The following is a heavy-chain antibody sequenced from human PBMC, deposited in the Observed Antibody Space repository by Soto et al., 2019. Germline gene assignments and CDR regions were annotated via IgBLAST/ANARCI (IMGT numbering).Heavy chain of an antibody. V-gene: IGHV4-30-4*01. Sequence: PSETLSLTCTVSGGSISSGDYYWSWIRQPPGKGLEWIGYIYYSGSTYYNPSLKSRVTISVDTSKNQFSLKLSSVTAADTAVYYCAREDTAMVRFDYWGQGTLVTVS. J-gene: IGHJ4*02. CDR3: AREDTAMVRFDY. D-gene: IGHD5-18*01. CDR2: IYYSGST. CDR1: GGSISSGDYY.